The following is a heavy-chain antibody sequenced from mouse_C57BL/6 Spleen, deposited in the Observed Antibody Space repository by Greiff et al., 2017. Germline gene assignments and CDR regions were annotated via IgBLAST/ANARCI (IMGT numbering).Heavy chain of an antibody. J-gene: IGHJ3*01. CDR3: ARETAQARGAY. D-gene: IGHD3-2*02. CDR1: GFTFSDYY. CDR2: ISNGGGST. Sequence: DVMLVESGGGLVQPGGSLKLSCAASGFTFSDYYMYWVRQTPEKRLEWVAYISNGGGSTYYPDTVKGRFTISRDNAKNTLYLQMSRLKSEDTAMYYCARETAQARGAYWGQGTLVTVSA. V-gene: IGHV5-12*01.